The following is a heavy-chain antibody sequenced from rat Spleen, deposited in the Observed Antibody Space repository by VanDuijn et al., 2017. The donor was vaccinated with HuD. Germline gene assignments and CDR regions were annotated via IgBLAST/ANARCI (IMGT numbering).Heavy chain of an antibody. CDR3: TRNWDY. D-gene: IGHD3-6*01. V-gene: IGHV5-31*01. CDR2: ISKAGGNT. CDR1: GFTFNDYW. Sequence: EVQLVESGGGLVQPGRSLELSCVASGFTFNDYWMTWIRQAPGKGLEWVASISKAGGNTYYPDSVRGRFTISSDNSKSTLYLQMNSLRSEDTATYYCTRNWDYWGQGVMVTVYS. J-gene: IGHJ2*01.